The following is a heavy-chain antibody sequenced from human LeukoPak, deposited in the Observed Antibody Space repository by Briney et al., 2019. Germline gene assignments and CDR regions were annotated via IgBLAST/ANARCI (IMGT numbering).Heavy chain of an antibody. V-gene: IGHV4-59*01. J-gene: IGHJ6*02. CDR2: IYYSGST. D-gene: IGHD2/OR15-2a*01. CDR1: GGSISSYY. Sequence: SETLSLTCTVSGGSISSYYWSWIRQPPGKGLEWIGYIYYSGSTNYNPSLKSRVTISVDTSKNQFSLKLSSVTAADTAVYYCARGGHSMPPYYNGMDVWGQGTTVTVSS. CDR3: ARGGHSMPPYYNGMDV.